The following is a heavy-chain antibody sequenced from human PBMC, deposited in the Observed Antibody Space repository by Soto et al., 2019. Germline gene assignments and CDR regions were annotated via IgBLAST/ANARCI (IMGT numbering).Heavy chain of an antibody. D-gene: IGHD6-19*01. V-gene: IGHV4-59*01. CDR1: GGSISSYY. Sequence: SETLSLTCTVSGGSISSYYWSWIRQPPGKGLEWIGYIYYSGSTNYNPSLKSRVTISVDTSKNQFSLKLSSVTAADTAVYYCARDDSVAGMNYWGQGTLVTVSS. J-gene: IGHJ4*02. CDR2: IYYSGST. CDR3: ARDDSVAGMNY.